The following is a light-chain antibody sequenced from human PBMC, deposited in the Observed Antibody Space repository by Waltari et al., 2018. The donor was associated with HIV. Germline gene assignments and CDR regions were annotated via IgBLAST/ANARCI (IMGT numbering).Light chain of an antibody. CDR1: TPNIGGNT. Sequence: QSVLPQPPSASGTPGQRVTISCSGSTPNIGGNTVRWYQQLPGTAPKLLIYSNNERPSGVPDRLSGSTSGTSASLVISGLQSEDEADYYCAAWDDSLKGGAFGTGTKVTVL. CDR3: AAWDDSLKGGA. CDR2: SNN. J-gene: IGLJ1*01. V-gene: IGLV1-44*01.